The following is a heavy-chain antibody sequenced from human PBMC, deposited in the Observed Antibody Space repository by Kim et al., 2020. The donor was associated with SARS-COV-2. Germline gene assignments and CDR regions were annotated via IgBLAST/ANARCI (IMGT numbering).Heavy chain of an antibody. CDR2: GGGS. Sequence: GGGSNYADSENDRFTMSRDNSKNTLYLQMNSRRVDDTAVYYCAKTGQLDSWGQGTLVTVSS. D-gene: IGHD2-2*01. V-gene: IGHV3-23*01. J-gene: IGHJ4*02. CDR3: AKTGQLDS.